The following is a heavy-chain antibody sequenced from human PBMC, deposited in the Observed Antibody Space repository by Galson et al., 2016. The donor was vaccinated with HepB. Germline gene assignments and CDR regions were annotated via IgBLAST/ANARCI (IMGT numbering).Heavy chain of an antibody. D-gene: IGHD2-8*02. Sequence: ETLSLTCAVYGESFSGYFWSWIRQPPGKGLEWIGEINHFGTSNYNPSLKSRVTGSVDTSKNQFSLRLHSVTAADAAVYFCARERGGYCTETTCERGQLLYWSQGTPVTVSS. CDR1: GESFSGYF. CDR2: INHFGTS. J-gene: IGHJ4*02. V-gene: IGHV4-34*01. CDR3: ARERGGYCTETTCERGQLLY.